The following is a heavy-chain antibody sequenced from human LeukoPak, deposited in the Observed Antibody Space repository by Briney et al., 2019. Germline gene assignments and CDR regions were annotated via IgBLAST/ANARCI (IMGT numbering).Heavy chain of an antibody. J-gene: IGHJ4*02. D-gene: IGHD4-23*01. V-gene: IGHV3-30*02. CDR1: GFTFSSYG. CDR3: ARGARRGDDYGGFFDY. CDR2: IRY. Sequence: GGSLRLSCAASGFTFSSYGMHWVRQAPGKGLEWVAFIRYVKGRFTISRDNSKNTLYLHMNSLRAEDTAVYYCARGARRGDDYGGFFDYWGQGTLVTVSS.